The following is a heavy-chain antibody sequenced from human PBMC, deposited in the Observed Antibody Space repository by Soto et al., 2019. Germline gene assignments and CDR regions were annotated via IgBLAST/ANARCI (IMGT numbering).Heavy chain of an antibody. J-gene: IGHJ4*02. Sequence: EVQLLESGGGLVQPGGSLRLSCAASGFTFSSYAMSWVRQAPGKGLEWVSAISGSGGSTYYADSVKGRFTISRDNSKNTLYLQLNSVRAEDTAVYYCAVLAVAGTLIDYWGQGTLVTVSS. CDR3: AVLAVAGTLIDY. V-gene: IGHV3-23*01. D-gene: IGHD6-19*01. CDR2: ISGSGGST. CDR1: GFTFSSYA.